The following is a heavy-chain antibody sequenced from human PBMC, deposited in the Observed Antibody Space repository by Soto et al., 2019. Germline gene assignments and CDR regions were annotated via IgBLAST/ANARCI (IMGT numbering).Heavy chain of an antibody. CDR2: IIPIFGTA. CDR1: GGTFSSYA. Sequence: SVKVSCKASGGTFSSYAISWVRQAPGQGLEWMGGIIPIFGTANYAQKFQGRVTITADESTSTAYMELSSLRSEDTAVYYCARDKWGVVVAATLQRYYYYGMDVWGQGTTVTVPS. D-gene: IGHD2-15*01. CDR3: ARDKWGVVVAATLQRYYYYGMDV. J-gene: IGHJ6*02. V-gene: IGHV1-69*13.